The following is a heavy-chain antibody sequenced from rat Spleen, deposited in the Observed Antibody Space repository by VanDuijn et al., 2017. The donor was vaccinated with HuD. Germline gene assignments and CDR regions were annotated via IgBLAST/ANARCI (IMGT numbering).Heavy chain of an antibody. D-gene: IGHD1-1*01. V-gene: IGHV2-43*01. Sequence: QVQLKESGPGLVQPSQTLSLTCTVSGFSLTSNHVSWVRQPPGKGLEWMGAIWTDGNTAYNSALKSRLSISRDTSKSQVFLKMNSLQTEDTAIYFCTRGPPRDAVEHYYGYYFDYWGQGVMVTVSS. CDR2: IWTDGNT. CDR3: TRGPPRDAVEHYYGYYFDY. J-gene: IGHJ2*01. CDR1: GFSLTSNH.